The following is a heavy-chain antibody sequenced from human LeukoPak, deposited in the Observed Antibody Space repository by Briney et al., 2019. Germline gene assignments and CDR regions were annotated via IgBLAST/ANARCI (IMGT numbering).Heavy chain of an antibody. V-gene: IGHV3-7*01. CDR1: GFTFSSYW. D-gene: IGHD3-10*01. CDR2: IKKDGSEK. CDR3: ARVGHFGEILGTCVD. Sequence: GESLRLSCAASGFTFSSYWMSWVRQAPGKGLEWVANIKKDGSEKYYVDSVKGRFTISRDNAKDLVYLQMNSLRADDTAAYFCARVGHFGEILGTCVDWGQGTLVTVSS. J-gene: IGHJ4*02.